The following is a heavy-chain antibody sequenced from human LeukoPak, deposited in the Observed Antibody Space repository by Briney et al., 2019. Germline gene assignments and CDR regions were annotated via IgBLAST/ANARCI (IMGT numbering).Heavy chain of an antibody. CDR2: INPSGGCT. CDR1: GYTFTSYY. Sequence: ASVKVSCKASGYTFTSYYMHWVRQAPGQGLEWMGIINPSGGCTSYAQKFQGRVTMTRDTSTSTVYMELSSLRSEDTAVYYCARATQGTLARRSLFDYWGQGTLVTVSS. V-gene: IGHV1-46*01. CDR3: ARATQGTLARRSLFDY. J-gene: IGHJ4*02. D-gene: IGHD2-15*01.